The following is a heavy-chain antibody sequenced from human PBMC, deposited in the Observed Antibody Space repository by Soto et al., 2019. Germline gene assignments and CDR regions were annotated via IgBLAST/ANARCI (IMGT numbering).Heavy chain of an antibody. D-gene: IGHD5-18*01. J-gene: IGHJ5*02. CDR2: INHSGST. CDR1: GGSFSGYY. CDR3: ARGLLVDTAMAFNWFDP. Sequence: SETLSLTCAVYGGSFSGYYWSWIRQPPGKGLEWIGEINHSGSTNYNPSLKSRVTISVDTSKNQFSLKLSSVTAADTAVYYCARGLLVDTAMAFNWFDPWGQGTLVTVSS. V-gene: IGHV4-34*01.